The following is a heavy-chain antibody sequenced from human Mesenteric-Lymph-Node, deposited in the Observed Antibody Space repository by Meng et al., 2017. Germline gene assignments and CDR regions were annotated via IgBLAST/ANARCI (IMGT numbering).Heavy chain of an antibody. V-gene: IGHV3-7*01. CDR1: GFTFSSYW. CDR3: ARDPPSIFCGGGLCLSSDI. CDR2: IKHGGNEE. J-gene: IGHJ3*02. Sequence: GESLKISCAASGFTFSSYWMSWVRQAPGKGLEWVANIKHGGNEESYVDSVKGRFTISRDNAKNSLYLQMNSLRAEDTAVYYCARDPPSIFCGGGLCLSSDIWGQGTMVTVSS. D-gene: IGHD2-21*01.